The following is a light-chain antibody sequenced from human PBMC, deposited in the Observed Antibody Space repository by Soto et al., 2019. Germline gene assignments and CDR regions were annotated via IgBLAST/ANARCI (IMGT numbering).Light chain of an antibody. J-gene: IGKJ1*01. CDR2: GVS. CDR1: QSVDNTL. Sequence: EIVLTQSPGSLSSSPGERATLSCRASQSVDNTLFAWYQKKPGQAPRLLMYGVSKRATGIPDRFSGSGSGTDFTLTISRLEPEDFAVYYCQQYMSSVTFGQGTRVEIK. V-gene: IGKV3-20*01. CDR3: QQYMSSVT.